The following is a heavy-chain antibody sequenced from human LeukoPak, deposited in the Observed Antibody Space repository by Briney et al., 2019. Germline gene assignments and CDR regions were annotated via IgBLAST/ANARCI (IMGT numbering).Heavy chain of an antibody. V-gene: IGHV4-31*03. Sequence: PSETLSLTCTVSGGSISSGGYYWSWIRQHPGKGLEWIGYIYYSGSTYYNPSLKSRVTISVDTSKNQFSLKLSSVTAADTAVYYCARENYYDSSGYFSTGVFDYWGQGTLVTVYS. CDR3: ARENYYDSSGYFSTGVFDY. CDR1: GGSISSGGYY. J-gene: IGHJ4*02. CDR2: IYYSGST. D-gene: IGHD3-22*01.